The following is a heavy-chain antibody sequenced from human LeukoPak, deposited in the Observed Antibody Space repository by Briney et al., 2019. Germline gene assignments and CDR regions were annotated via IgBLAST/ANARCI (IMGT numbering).Heavy chain of an antibody. D-gene: IGHD3-10*01. CDR3: ARDNLDLVRRSGGYYTPPFDY. CDR2: ISSGGSTI. Sequence: PGGSLRLSCAASGFTFSDYSMSWIRQAPGKGLEWVSYISSGGSTIYYADSVKGRFTISRDNAKNSLYLQMNSLRAEDTAVYYCARDNLDLVRRSGGYYTPPFDYWGQGTLVTVSS. J-gene: IGHJ4*02. V-gene: IGHV3-11*01. CDR1: GFTFSDYS.